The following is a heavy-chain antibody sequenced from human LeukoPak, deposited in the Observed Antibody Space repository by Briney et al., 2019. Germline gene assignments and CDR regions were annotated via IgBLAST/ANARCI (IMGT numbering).Heavy chain of an antibody. CDR3: AREGVGDFFDY. Sequence: GGSLRLSCAASGFTFSSYWMSWVRQAPGKGLGRVANIKQDGSEKYYVDSVKGRFTISRDNAKNSLYLQMNSLRAEDTAVYYCAREGVGDFFDYWGQGTLVTVSS. V-gene: IGHV3-7*01. CDR2: IKQDGSEK. J-gene: IGHJ4*02. CDR1: GFTFSSYW. D-gene: IGHD3-10*01.